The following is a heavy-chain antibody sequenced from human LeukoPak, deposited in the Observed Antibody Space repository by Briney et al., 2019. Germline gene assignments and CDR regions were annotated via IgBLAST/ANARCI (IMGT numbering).Heavy chain of an antibody. D-gene: IGHD3-3*01. J-gene: IGHJ5*02. CDR1: GYSISSGYY. CDR3: ARGVQYDFWSGYGYSCFDP. V-gene: IGHV4-38-2*02. Sequence: SETLSLTCTVSGYSISSGYYWGWIRQPPGKGLEWIGSIYHSGSTYYNPSLKSRVTISVDTSKNQFSLKLSSVTAADTAVYYCARGVQYDFWSGYGYSCFDPWGQGTLVTVSS. CDR2: IYHSGST.